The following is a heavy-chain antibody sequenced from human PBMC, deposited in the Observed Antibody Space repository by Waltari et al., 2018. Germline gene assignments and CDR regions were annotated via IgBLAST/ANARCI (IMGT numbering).Heavy chain of an antibody. CDR2: INHSGST. CDR3: ARVVLLWFGDPYGMDV. Sequence: AVYGGSFSGYYWSWIRQPPGKGLEWIGEINHSGSTNYNPSLKSRVTISVDTSKNQFSLKLSSMTAADTAVYYCARVVLLWFGDPYGMDVWGQGTTVTVSS. V-gene: IGHV4-34*01. D-gene: IGHD3-10*01. CDR1: GGSFSGYY. J-gene: IGHJ6*02.